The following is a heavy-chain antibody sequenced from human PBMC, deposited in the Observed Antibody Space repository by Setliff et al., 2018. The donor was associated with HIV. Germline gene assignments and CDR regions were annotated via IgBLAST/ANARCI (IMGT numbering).Heavy chain of an antibody. CDR1: GYTFSSYG. CDR2: INPYSGKT. Sequence: ASVKVSCKASGYTFSSYGISWVRQAPGQGLEWMGWINPYSGKTKYAQNLQGRVTMTTDTSTSRAYMELRSLRSDDTAVYFCARLGSGWSDSYYYAMDIWGQGTTVTVSS. CDR3: ARLGSGWSDSYYYAMDI. D-gene: IGHD6-19*01. V-gene: IGHV1-18*04. J-gene: IGHJ6*02.